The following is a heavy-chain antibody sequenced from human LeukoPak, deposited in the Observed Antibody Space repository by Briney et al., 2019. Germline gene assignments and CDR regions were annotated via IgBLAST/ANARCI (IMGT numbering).Heavy chain of an antibody. Sequence: GGSLRLSCAASGFTFSSYGMHWVRQAPGKGLEWVAFIRYDGSNKYYADSVKGRFTISRDNSKNTLYLQMNSLRAEDTAVYYCARVRARELIREVDFDYWGQGTLVTVSS. CDR3: ARVRARELIREVDFDY. V-gene: IGHV3-30*02. D-gene: IGHD1-26*01. J-gene: IGHJ4*02. CDR2: IRYDGSNK. CDR1: GFTFSSYG.